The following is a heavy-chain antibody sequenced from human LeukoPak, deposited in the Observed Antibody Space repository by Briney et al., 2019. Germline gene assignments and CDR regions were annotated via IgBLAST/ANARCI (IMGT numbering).Heavy chain of an antibody. D-gene: IGHD3-16*01. CDR2: IYTSGST. J-gene: IGHJ6*03. Sequence: PSETLSLTCTVSGGSISSYYWSWIRQPAGKGLEWIGRIYTSGSTNYNPSLKSRVTMSVDTSKNQFSLKLSSVTAADTAVYYCARDGVLSYYYYMDVWGKGTTVTISS. CDR1: GGSISSYY. V-gene: IGHV4-4*07. CDR3: ARDGVLSYYYYMDV.